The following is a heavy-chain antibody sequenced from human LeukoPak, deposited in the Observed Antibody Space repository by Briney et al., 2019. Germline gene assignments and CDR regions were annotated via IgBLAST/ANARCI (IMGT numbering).Heavy chain of an antibody. CDR3: AATPGTALI. CDR1: GYTFTGYY. J-gene: IGHJ3*02. Sequence: ASVKVSCKASGYTFTGYYMHWVRQAPGQGLEWMGWINPNSGNTGYAQKFQGRVTMTRNTSISTAYMELSSLRSEDTAVYYCAATPGTALIWGQGTMVTVSS. CDR2: INPNSGNT. V-gene: IGHV1-8*02. D-gene: IGHD2-15*01.